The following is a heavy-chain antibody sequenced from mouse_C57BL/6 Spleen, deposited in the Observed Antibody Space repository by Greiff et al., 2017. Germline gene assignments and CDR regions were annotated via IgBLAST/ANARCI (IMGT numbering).Heavy chain of an antibody. CDR3: ARYDYDDGYYFDY. D-gene: IGHD2-4*01. J-gene: IGHJ2*01. V-gene: IGHV2-9-1*01. Sequence: VKLVESGPGLVAPSQSLSITCTVSGFSLTSYAISWVRQPPGKGLAWLGVIWTGGGTNYNSALKSRLSISKDNSKSQVFLKMNSLQTDDTARYYCARYDYDDGYYFDYWGQGTTLTVSS. CDR1: GFSLTSYA. CDR2: IWTGGGT.